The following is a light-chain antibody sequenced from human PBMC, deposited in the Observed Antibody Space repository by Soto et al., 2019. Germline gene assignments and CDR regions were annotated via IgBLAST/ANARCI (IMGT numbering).Light chain of an antibody. J-gene: IGKJ4*01. CDR2: GAS. CDR3: QQYGDSPT. CDR1: QSVRSSY. Sequence: EIVLTQSPCTLSLSPGERATLSCRASQSVRSSYLAWYQQKPGQAPRLLIYGASSRATGIPDRFSGSGSGTDFTLTISRLEPEDLAVYYCQQYGDSPTFGGGTKVGIK. V-gene: IGKV3-20*01.